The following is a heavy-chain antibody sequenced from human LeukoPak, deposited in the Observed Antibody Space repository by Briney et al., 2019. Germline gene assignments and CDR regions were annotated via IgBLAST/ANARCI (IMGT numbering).Heavy chain of an antibody. D-gene: IGHD3-22*01. CDR2: ISSSSSYI. J-gene: IGHJ4*02. Sequence: GGSLRLSCAASGFTFSSYSMNWVRQAPGKGLEWVSSISSSSSYIYYVDPVKGRFTISRDNAKNSLYLQMNSLRAEDTAVYYCARDNDSSGSRGVYYFDYWGQGTLVTVSS. CDR3: ARDNDSSGSRGVYYFDY. V-gene: IGHV3-21*01. CDR1: GFTFSSYS.